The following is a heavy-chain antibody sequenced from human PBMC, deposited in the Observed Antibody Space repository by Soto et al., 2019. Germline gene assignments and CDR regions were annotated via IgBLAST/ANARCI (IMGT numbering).Heavy chain of an antibody. CDR3: ARPYYYDNSAYYLDY. J-gene: IGHJ4*02. V-gene: IGHV3-72*01. D-gene: IGHD3-22*01. Sequence: PGGSLRLSCAASGFTFSDHYMDWVRQAPGKGLEWLGRTRNKANSYTTEFAASVKGRFTISRDDSKNSLYLQMNSLKTEDTAVYYCARPYYYDNSAYYLDYWGQGALVTVSS. CDR1: GFTFSDHY. CDR2: TRNKANSYTT.